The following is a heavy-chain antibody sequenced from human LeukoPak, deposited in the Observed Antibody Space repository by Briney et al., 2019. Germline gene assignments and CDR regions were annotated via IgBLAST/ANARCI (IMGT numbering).Heavy chain of an antibody. V-gene: IGHV3-30*02. J-gene: IGHJ4*02. CDR3: AKDYSGSYYDY. CDR1: GFTFSNHG. D-gene: IGHD1-26*01. CDR2: IRYDETKK. Sequence: PGGSLRLSCVASGFTFSNHGMHWVRQAPAKGLEWVAYIRYDETKKYYAGPVKGRFTISRDKSKNTLYLQMISLKVEDTAVYYCAKDYSGSYYDYWGQGTLVAVSS.